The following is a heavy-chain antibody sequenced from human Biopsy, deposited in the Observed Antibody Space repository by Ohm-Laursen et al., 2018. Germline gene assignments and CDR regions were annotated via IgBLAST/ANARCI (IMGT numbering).Heavy chain of an antibody. CDR2: IHHAQSA. V-gene: IGHV4-59*01. J-gene: IGHJ6*02. CDR1: GGSISSYY. CDR3: ARAKLEPVYYYYGMDV. D-gene: IGHD1-1*01. Sequence: SETLSLTCTVSGGSISSYYWMWIRQPPGKGLEWIGYIHHAQSATYSPSFKSRVTISVDTSKNQFSLKMTSVTAADTAVYYCARAKLEPVYYYYGMDVWGQGTTVTVSS.